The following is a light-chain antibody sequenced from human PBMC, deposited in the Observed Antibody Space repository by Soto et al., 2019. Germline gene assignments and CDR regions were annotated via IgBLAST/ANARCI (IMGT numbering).Light chain of an antibody. CDR3: PQRSNLPGT. Sequence: ATLSVTPKEKATLSCRARQSVSSNLAWYQQKPGQAPRLLIYGASNRATGIPARFSGSGSGTDFTLTIISLEPEDCVVYCCPQRSNLPGTFAQVGKVDI. V-gene: IGKV3-11*01. CDR1: QSVSSN. CDR2: GAS. J-gene: IGKJ1*01.